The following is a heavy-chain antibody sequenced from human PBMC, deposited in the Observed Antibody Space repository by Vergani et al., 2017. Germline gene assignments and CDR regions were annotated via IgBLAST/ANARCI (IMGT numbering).Heavy chain of an antibody. D-gene: IGHD2-8*01. CDR1: GFSFSTYS. Sequence: EVQLVESGGGVVQPGGSLRLSCAASGFSFSTYSMSWVRQAPGKGLEWVSYISRSSSTIYYADSVKGRFTISRDNAKNSLHLQMNNLRAEDTAVYYCARQSRDVFCTNGVCPLGYWGQGALVTVSS. CDR3: ARQSRDVFCTNGVCPLGY. J-gene: IGHJ4*02. CDR2: ISRSSSTI. V-gene: IGHV3-48*01.